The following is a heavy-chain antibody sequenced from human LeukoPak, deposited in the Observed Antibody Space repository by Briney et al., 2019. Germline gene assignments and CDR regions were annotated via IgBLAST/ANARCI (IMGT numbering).Heavy chain of an antibody. J-gene: IGHJ4*02. Sequence: SVNVSCKASGGTFSSYAISWVRQAPGQGLEWMGGIIPIFGTANYAQKFQGRVTITADESTSTAYMELSSLRSEDTAVYYCARIDAIFSSSSEWDFDYWGQGTLVTVSS. CDR3: ARIDAIFSSSSEWDFDY. CDR2: IIPIFGTA. D-gene: IGHD6-6*01. CDR1: GGTFSSYA. V-gene: IGHV1-69*13.